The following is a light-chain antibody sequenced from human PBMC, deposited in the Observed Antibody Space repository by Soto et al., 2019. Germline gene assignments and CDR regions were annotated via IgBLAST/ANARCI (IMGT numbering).Light chain of an antibody. J-gene: IGLJ2*01. V-gene: IGLV2-14*03. CDR1: SSDVGASNY. CDR2: DVT. CDR3: ASYSSSSAVL. Sequence: QSALTQPASVSGSPGQSTTISCTGTSSDVGASNYVSWYQQHPGKAPKLIIYDVTNRPSGVSIRFSGSKSGNTASLTISGLQSEDEADYYCASYSSSSAVLLGGGTQLTVL.